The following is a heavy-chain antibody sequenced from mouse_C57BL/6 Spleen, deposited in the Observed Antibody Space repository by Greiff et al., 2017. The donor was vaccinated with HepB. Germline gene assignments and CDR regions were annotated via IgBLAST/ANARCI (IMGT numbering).Heavy chain of an antibody. J-gene: IGHJ1*03. CDR1: GYTFTSYW. D-gene: IGHD2-1*01. V-gene: IGHV1-55*01. Sequence: VQLQQPGAELVKPGASVKMSCKASGYTFTSYWITWVKQRPGQGLEWIGDIYPGSGSTNYNETFKSKATLTVNTSSSPAYMQLSSLTSEDSAVYYCTGEDYGNYVGYFDVWGTGTTVTVSS. CDR3: TGEDYGNYVGYFDV. CDR2: IYPGSGST.